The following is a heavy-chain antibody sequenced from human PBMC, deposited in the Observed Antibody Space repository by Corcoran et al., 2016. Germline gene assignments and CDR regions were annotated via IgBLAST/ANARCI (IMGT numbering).Heavy chain of an antibody. CDR2: IYYSGST. CDR1: GGSVSRGSYY. D-gene: IGHD1-26*01. CDR3: ARSSGSYGWLDY. J-gene: IGHJ4*02. V-gene: IGHV4-61*01. Sequence: QVQLQESGPGLVKPSETLSLTCTVSGGSVSRGSYYWSWIRQPPGKGLEWIGYIYYSGSTNYNPSLKSRVTISVDTSKNQFSLKLSSVTAADTAVYYCARSSGSYGWLDYWGQGTLVTVSS.